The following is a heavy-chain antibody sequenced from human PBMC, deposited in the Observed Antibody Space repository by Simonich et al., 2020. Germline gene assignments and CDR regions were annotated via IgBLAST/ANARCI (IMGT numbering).Heavy chain of an antibody. V-gene: IGHV1-2*02. D-gene: IGHD2-21*01. J-gene: IGHJ3*02. CDR2: INPNSGGT. CDR3: ARNGLVGILKAFDI. CDR1: GYTFTGYY. Sequence: QVQLVQSGAEVKKPGASVKVSCKASGYTFTGYYMHWVRQAPGQGLERMGLINPNSGGTNNAQKFQGSVTMTRETSISTAYMELSRLRSDDTAVYYCARNGLVGILKAFDIWGQGTMVTVSS.